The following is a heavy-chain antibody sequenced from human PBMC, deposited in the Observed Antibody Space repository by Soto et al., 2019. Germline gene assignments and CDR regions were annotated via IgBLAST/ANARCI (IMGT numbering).Heavy chain of an antibody. V-gene: IGHV1-69*01. D-gene: IGHD2-2*01. CDR1: GGTFSSYF. CDR3: ARETPSTSAAYFYYGLDV. CDR2: IIPVFGTA. J-gene: IGHJ6*02. Sequence: QVQLVQSGAEVEKAGSSVKVSCKTSGGTFSSYFINWVRQAPGQGLEWVGGIIPVFGTAYYAERFQGRVTITADESTTTVYMELSSLRSDDTAVYYCARETPSTSAAYFYYGLDVWGQWTTVTVPS.